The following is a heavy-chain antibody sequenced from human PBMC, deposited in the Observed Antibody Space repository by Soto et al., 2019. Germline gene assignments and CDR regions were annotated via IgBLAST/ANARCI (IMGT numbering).Heavy chain of an antibody. CDR2: IKTYNGNT. CDR1: GYTFFCYS. Sequence: SVKVSCKASGYTFFCYSNSWVRQAPGHGLEWVGWIKTYNGNTNYAQKVQGIDTMTSDTSTCTAYIELRRLPSGDTAVYCLARAWREATASDGWHKGSLVT. D-gene: IGHD2-21*02. J-gene: IGHJ3*01. V-gene: IGHV1-18*01. CDR3: ARAWREATASDG.